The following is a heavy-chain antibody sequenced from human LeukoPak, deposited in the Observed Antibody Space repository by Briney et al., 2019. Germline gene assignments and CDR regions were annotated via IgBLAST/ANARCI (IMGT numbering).Heavy chain of an antibody. D-gene: IGHD3-22*01. Sequence: PSETLSLTCTVSGGSISSGGYYWSWIRQHPGKGLEWIGYIYYSGSTYYNPSLKSRVTISVDTSKNQFSLKLSSVTAADTAVYYCARGLYSSGYSRFDYWGQGTLVTASS. J-gene: IGHJ4*02. CDR3: ARGLYSSGYSRFDY. CDR1: GGSISSGGYY. V-gene: IGHV4-31*03. CDR2: IYYSGST.